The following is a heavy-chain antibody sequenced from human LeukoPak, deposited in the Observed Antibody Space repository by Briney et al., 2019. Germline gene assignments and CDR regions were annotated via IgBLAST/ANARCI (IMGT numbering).Heavy chain of an antibody. CDR2: LSYSGNT. D-gene: IGHD1-26*01. CDR3: AKGLSGMKTDYFDY. CDR1: GVSISTFY. V-gene: IGHV4-59*12. Sequence: SETLSLTCTVSGVSISTFYWSWVRQPPGKGLEWIGYLSYSGNTNFNPSLKSRVTISVDTSRSQFSLRLSSVTAADTAVYYCAKGLSGMKTDYFDYWGQGTLVTVSS. J-gene: IGHJ4*02.